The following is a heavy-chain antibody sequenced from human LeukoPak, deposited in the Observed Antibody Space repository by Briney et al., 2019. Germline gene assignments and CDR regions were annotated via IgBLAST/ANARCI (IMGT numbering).Heavy chain of an antibody. V-gene: IGHV3-23*01. CDR1: GSTFSSYA. D-gene: IGHD1-26*01. Sequence: GGSLRLSCAASGSTFSSYAMSWVRQAPGKGLEWVSAISGSGGNTYYADSVKGRFTISRDNSKNTLYLQMNGLRAEDTAVYYCANPAASSGSYYISDYWGQGTLVTVSS. CDR2: ISGSGGNT. CDR3: ANPAASSGSYYISDY. J-gene: IGHJ4*02.